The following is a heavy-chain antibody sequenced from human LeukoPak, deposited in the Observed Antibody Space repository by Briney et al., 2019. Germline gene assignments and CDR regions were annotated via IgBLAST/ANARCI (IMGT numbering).Heavy chain of an antibody. CDR2: IYYSGST. J-gene: IGHJ6*02. CDR1: GGSISSYY. D-gene: IGHD5-12*01. V-gene: IGHV4-59*08. Sequence: SETLSLTCTVSGGSISSYYWSWIRQPPGKGLEWIGYIYYSGSTNYNPSLKSRVTISLDTSKNQFSLKLSSVTAADTAVYYCARRPSNVDIVATTPYGMDVWGQGTTVTVSS. CDR3: ARRPSNVDIVATTPYGMDV.